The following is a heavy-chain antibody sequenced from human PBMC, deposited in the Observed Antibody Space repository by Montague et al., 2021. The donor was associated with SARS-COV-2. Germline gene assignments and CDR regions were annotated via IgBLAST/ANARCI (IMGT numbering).Heavy chain of an antibody. CDR2: IDPSDSYT. CDR1: GYSFTSYW. V-gene: IGHV5-10-1*01. J-gene: IGHJ6*02. D-gene: IGHD3-9*01. CDR3: ARRNYDIFTPYCYYGMDV. Sequence: QSGAEVKKPGESLRISCKGSGYSFTSYWISWVRQMPGKGLEWMGRIDPSDSYTNYSPSFQGHVTISADKSISTAYLQWSSLKASDTAMYYCARRNYDIFTPYCYYGMDVWGQGTTVTVSS.